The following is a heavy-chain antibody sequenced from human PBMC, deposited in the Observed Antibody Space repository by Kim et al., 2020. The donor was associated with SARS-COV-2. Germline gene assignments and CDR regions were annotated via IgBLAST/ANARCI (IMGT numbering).Heavy chain of an antibody. CDR2: IYYSGST. Sequence: SETLSLTCAVSGGSISSGPYYWGWIRQPPGKGLECIGNIYYSGSTKYNPSLKSRVTMSEDTSNNQFSLKLSSVTAADTAVYYCARGRRNFDRFDYWGQGTPVTVSS. CDR3: ARGRRNFDRFDY. CDR1: GGSISSGPYY. J-gene: IGHJ4*02. D-gene: IGHD1-7*01. V-gene: IGHV4-61*01.